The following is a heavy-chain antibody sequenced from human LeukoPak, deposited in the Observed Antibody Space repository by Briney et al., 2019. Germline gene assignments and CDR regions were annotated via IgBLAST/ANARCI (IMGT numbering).Heavy chain of an antibody. V-gene: IGHV4-59*12. CDR2: IYYSGST. Sequence: SETLSLTCTVSGGSISSYYWSWVRQPPGKGLEWIGYIYYSGSTNYNPSLKSRVTISVDTSKNQFSLKLSSVTAADTAVYYCAREVVTATQYDAFDIWGQGTMVTVSS. CDR1: GGSISSYY. J-gene: IGHJ3*02. CDR3: AREVVTATQYDAFDI. D-gene: IGHD2-21*02.